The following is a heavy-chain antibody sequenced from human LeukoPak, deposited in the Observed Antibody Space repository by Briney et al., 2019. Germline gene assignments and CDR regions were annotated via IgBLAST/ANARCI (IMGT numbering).Heavy chain of an antibody. V-gene: IGHV3-23*01. CDR2: VTGGGVSA. D-gene: IGHD2-2*01. Sequence: GGSLRLSCAASGFTFNSFAMSWVRQAPGKGLEWISSVTGGGVSAYYADSVKGRFTISRDNSKNTLYLQLNSLRAEDTAVYYCARRYCSTCPTGHAFDLWGQGTMVTVSS. J-gene: IGHJ3*01. CDR3: ARRYCSTCPTGHAFDL. CDR1: GFTFNSFA.